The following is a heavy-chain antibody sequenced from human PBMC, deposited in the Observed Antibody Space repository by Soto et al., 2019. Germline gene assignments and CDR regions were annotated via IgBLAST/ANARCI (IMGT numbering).Heavy chain of an antibody. V-gene: IGHV3-33*01. CDR2: IWYDGSNK. CDR1: GFTISSYC. J-gene: IGHJ6*03. CDR3: ARNQAGTVFGLPTHFYYMDV. Sequence: PGGSKRLSCTAAGFTISSYCMHWVRPDTGKGLEWVAVIWYDGSNKYYADSVKGRFTISRDNSKNTLYLQMNSLRAEDTAVYYCARNQAGTVFGLPTHFYYMDVWGKGTTVTVSS. D-gene: IGHD3-3*01.